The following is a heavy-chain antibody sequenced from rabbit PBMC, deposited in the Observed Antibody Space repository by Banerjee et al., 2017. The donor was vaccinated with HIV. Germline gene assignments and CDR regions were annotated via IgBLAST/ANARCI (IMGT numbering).Heavy chain of an antibody. Sequence: QEQLEESGGDLVKPGASLTLTCTASGFSFSSRYWICWVRQAPGKGLEWIACIDAGSSGSTYYASWAKGRFTISKTSSTTVTLQMTSLTAADMATYFCARDGSGWGANFNLWGPGTLVTVS. CDR3: ARDGSGWGANFNL. J-gene: IGHJ4*01. CDR1: GFSFSSRYW. CDR2: IDAGSSGST. V-gene: IGHV1S45*01. D-gene: IGHD4-1*01.